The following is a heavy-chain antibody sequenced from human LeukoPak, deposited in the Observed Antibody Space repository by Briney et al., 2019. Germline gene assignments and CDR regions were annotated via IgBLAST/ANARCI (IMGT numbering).Heavy chain of an antibody. V-gene: IGHV3-48*02. CDR3: AGRRGLFDY. J-gene: IGHJ4*02. CDR2: IRSSRSTI. CDR1: GFTFSTYS. Sequence: PARSLRLSCAASGFTFSTYSMNWVRQAPGKGLEWVAYIRSSRSTIYYADSVKGRFTISRDNAKNSLYLQMNSLRDEDTAVYYCAGRRGLFDYWGQGTLVTVSS.